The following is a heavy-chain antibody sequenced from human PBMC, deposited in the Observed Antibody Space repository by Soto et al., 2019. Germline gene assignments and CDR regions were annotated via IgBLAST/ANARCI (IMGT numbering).Heavy chain of an antibody. Sequence: QVQLQQWGAGPLRPLETLSLTCGVSGGSFSGYYWAWIRQSPGKGLEWIGEINDRGSINYNPSLKSRVSSSVETSKNHYSLNLRSVTAADTAVYYCARESHDILTGTPWVWYFDLWGRGTLVTVSS. D-gene: IGHD3-9*01. J-gene: IGHJ2*01. V-gene: IGHV4-34*01. CDR1: GGSFSGYY. CDR3: ARESHDILTGTPWVWYFDL. CDR2: INDRGSI.